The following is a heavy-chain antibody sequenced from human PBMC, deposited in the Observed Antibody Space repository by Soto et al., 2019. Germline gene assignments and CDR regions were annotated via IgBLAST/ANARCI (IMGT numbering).Heavy chain of an antibody. V-gene: IGHV3-48*03. CDR1: GFAFSNYE. CDR3: ARESFSASPNFFDY. Sequence: EVQLVESGGGLVQPGGSLRLSCAASGFAFSNYEMNWVRQAPGKGLEWVSYISLSGSTIYYADSVKGRFIISRDDAKNSLYLQMNSLRADDTAVYYCARESFSASPNFFDYWGQGTLVTVSS. J-gene: IGHJ4*02. D-gene: IGHD3-3*02. CDR2: ISLSGSTI.